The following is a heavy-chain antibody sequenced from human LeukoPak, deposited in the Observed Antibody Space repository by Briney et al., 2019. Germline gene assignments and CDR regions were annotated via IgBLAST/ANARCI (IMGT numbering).Heavy chain of an antibody. D-gene: IGHD3-10*01. V-gene: IGHV1-69*04. CDR1: GGTFSSYA. CDR3: ASERYYYGSGSYRTRGSDPHQYYFDY. Sequence: ASVKVSCKASGGTFSSYAISWMRQAPGQGLEWMGRIVPILGIANYAQKFQGRVTITADKSTSTAYMELSSLRSEDTAVYYCASERYYYGSGSYRTRGSDPHQYYFDYWGQGTLVTVSS. J-gene: IGHJ4*02. CDR2: IVPILGIA.